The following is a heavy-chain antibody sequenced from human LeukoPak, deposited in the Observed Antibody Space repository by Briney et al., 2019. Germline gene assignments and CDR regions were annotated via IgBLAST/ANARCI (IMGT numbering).Heavy chain of an antibody. J-gene: IGHJ6*03. D-gene: IGHD2-8*01. V-gene: IGHV3-30*04. CDR3: AKDGMVYATFGYYYMDV. Sequence: GGSLRLSCAASGFTFSSYAMHWVRQAPGKGLEWVAVISYDGSNKYYADSVKGRFTISRDNSKNTLYLQMNSLRAEDTAVYYCAKDGMVYATFGYYYMDVWGKGTTVTVSS. CDR2: ISYDGSNK. CDR1: GFTFSSYA.